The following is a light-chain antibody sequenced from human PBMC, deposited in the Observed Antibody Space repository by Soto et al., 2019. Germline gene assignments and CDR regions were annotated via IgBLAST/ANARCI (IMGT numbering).Light chain of an antibody. CDR2: KAS. V-gene: IGKV1-5*03. CDR3: QQYNST. CDR1: QTISSW. Sequence: DIQITQSPSTLSGSVGDRVTITCRASQTISSWLAWYQQKPGKAPKLLIYKASTLKSGVPSRFSGSGSGTEFTLTISSLQPDDFATYYCQQYNSTFGQGTKVDIK. J-gene: IGKJ1*01.